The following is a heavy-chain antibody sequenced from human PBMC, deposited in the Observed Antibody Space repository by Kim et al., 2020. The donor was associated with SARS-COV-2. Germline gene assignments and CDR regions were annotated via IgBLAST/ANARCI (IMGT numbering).Heavy chain of an antibody. Sequence: GGSLRLSCAASGFTFSSYSMNWVRQAPGKGLEWVSSISSSSSYIYYADSVKGRFTISRDNAKNSLYLQMNSLRAEDTAVYYCARNSIVVVPAVTKGYYMDVWGKGTTVTVSS. D-gene: IGHD2-2*01. J-gene: IGHJ6*03. CDR2: ISSSSSYI. CDR1: GFTFSSYS. CDR3: ARNSIVVVPAVTKGYYMDV. V-gene: IGHV3-21*01.